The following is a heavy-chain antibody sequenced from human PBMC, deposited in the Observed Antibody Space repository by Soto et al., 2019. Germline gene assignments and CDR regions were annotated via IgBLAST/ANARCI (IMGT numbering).Heavy chain of an antibody. D-gene: IGHD2-2*01. CDR1: GFSFSNYA. J-gene: IGHJ4*02. Sequence: EVQLVESGGILVQPGWSLRLACVASGFSFSNYAMHWFRQAPWKGLEYVSAISNNGVSTYYANSVKGRFIISRDNSKKTLYLPMGSLRAEDMAVYYCARGGPYQLLPEFDYGGQGTLVTVSS. V-gene: IGHV3-64*01. CDR3: ARGGPYQLLPEFDY. CDR2: ISNNGVST.